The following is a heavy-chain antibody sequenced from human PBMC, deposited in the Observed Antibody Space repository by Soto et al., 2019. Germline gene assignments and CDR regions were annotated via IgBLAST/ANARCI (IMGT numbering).Heavy chain of an antibody. V-gene: IGHV3-33*01. CDR1: GFTFDACG. CDR2: VWSNGNLK. D-gene: IGHD1-1*01. Sequence: QVQLVESGGGVVQPGGPLRLSCAASGFTFDACGFHWVRQAPGKGLEWVAVVWSNGNLKYYADSVKGRFTISRDSSKCALNLQMNSLKADDTAVYYCARIQLDTIMALDYWGQGTLVTVSS. J-gene: IGHJ4*02. CDR3: ARIQLDTIMALDY.